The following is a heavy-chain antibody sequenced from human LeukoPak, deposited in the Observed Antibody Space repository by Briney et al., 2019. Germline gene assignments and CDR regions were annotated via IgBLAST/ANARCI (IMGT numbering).Heavy chain of an antibody. CDR3: ARDIPWGAVAGRTGDY. Sequence: ASVKVSCKASGYTFTSYAMNWVRQAPGQGLEWMGWINTNTGNPTYAQGFTGRFVFSLDTSVSTAYLQISSLKAEDTAVYYCARDIPWGAVAGRTGDYWGQGTLVTISS. V-gene: IGHV7-4-1*02. D-gene: IGHD6-19*01. CDR1: GYTFTSYA. J-gene: IGHJ4*02. CDR2: INTNTGNP.